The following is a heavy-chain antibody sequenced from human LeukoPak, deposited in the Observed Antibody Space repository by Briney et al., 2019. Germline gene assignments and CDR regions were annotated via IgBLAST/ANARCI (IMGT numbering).Heavy chain of an antibody. V-gene: IGHV3-23*01. Sequence: PGGSLGLSCEASGFTFSSYAMSWVRQAPGKGLEWVSAISGSGGSTYYADFVTGRFTISSDNSKHALYLQLNGLRAEDTVVYYCAKATAYSGYDSRYFQHWGQGTLVSVSS. CDR2: ISGSGGST. J-gene: IGHJ1*01. CDR1: GFTFSSYA. CDR3: AKATAYSGYDSRYFQH. D-gene: IGHD5-12*01.